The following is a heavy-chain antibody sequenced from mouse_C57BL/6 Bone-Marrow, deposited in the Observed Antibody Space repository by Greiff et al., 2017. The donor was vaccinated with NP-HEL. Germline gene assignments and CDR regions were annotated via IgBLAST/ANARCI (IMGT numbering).Heavy chain of an antibody. D-gene: IGHD2-3*01. CDR1: GFTFSSYA. V-gene: IGHV5-4*01. CDR3: ARGWLLRLDY. J-gene: IGHJ2*01. Sequence: EVQRVESGGGLVKPGGSLKLSCAASGFTFSSYAMSWVRQTPEKRLEWVATISDGGSYTYYPDNVKGRFTISRDNAKNNLYLQMSHLKSEDTAMYYCARGWLLRLDYWGQGTTLTVSS. CDR2: ISDGGSYT.